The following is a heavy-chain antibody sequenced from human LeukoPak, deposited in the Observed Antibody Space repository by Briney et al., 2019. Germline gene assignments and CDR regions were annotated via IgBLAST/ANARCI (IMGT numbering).Heavy chain of an antibody. D-gene: IGHD6-19*01. CDR2: IHADSGNT. Sequence: AASVKVSCKTSGYTFTRCAVHWVRQAPGQRLEWMGWIHADSGNTKYSRKLQGRVTIARDTSASTIYMELSSLRFEDTAVYFCTIGLAGDWDAFDIWGLGTMVTVSS. V-gene: IGHV1-3*01. CDR3: TIGLAGDWDAFDI. CDR1: GYTFTRCA. J-gene: IGHJ3*02.